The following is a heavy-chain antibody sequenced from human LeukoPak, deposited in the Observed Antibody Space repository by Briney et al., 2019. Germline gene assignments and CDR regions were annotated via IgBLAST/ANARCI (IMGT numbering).Heavy chain of an antibody. D-gene: IGHD5-18*01. CDR2: IYYSGST. Sequence: SETLSLTCTVSGGSISSYYWSWIRQPPGKGLEWIGYIYYSGSTNYNPSLKSRVTISVDTSKNQFSLKLSSVTAADTAVYYCARDSHTAMVPLFDYWGQGTLVTVSS. J-gene: IGHJ4*02. CDR1: GGSISSYY. V-gene: IGHV4-59*12. CDR3: ARDSHTAMVPLFDY.